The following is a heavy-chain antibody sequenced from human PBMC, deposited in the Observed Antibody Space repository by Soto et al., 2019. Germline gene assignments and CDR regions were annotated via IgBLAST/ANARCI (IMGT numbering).Heavy chain of an antibody. J-gene: IGHJ4*02. CDR2: IYHSGST. CDR1: GGSISSGGYC. Sequence: SETLSLTCAVSGGSISSGGYCWSWIRQPPGKGLEWIGYIYHSGSTYYNPSLKSRVTISVDRSKNQFSLKLSSVTAADTAVYYCARVGDAYNYSPFDYWGQGTLVAVSS. V-gene: IGHV4-30-2*01. D-gene: IGHD5-12*01. CDR3: ARVGDAYNYSPFDY.